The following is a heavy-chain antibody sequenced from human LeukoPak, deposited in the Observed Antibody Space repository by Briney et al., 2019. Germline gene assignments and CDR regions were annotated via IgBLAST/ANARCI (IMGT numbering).Heavy chain of an antibody. CDR1: GFTFSNYA. CDR3: ARDFVGYYYGSGSYRAYYHYMDV. J-gene: IGHJ6*03. CDR2: IYSGGST. V-gene: IGHV3-53*01. Sequence: GGSLRLSCAASGFTFSNYAMSWVRQAPGKGLEWVSVIYSGGSTYYADSVKGRFTISRDNSKNTLYLQMNSLRAEDTAVYYCARDFVGYYYGSGSYRAYYHYMDVWGKGTTVTISS. D-gene: IGHD3-10*01.